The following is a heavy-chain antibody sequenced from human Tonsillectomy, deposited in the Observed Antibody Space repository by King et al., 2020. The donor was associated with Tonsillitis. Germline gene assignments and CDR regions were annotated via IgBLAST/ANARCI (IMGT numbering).Heavy chain of an antibody. CDR3: AKGGKRGSVDY. D-gene: IGHD1-26*01. CDR2: IAGTGGST. Sequence: VQLVESGGGLVQPGGSLRLSCAASGFAFSSYAMSWVRQAPGKGLEWVSTIAGTGGSTYYADSVKGRFTISRDNSKNTLYLQMNSLRAEDTAVYYCAKGGKRGSVDYWGQGTLVTVSS. V-gene: IGHV3-23*04. CDR1: GFAFSSYA. J-gene: IGHJ4*02.